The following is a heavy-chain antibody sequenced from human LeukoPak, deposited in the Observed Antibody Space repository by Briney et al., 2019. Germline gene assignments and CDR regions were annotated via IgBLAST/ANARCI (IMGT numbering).Heavy chain of an antibody. V-gene: IGHV1-18*01. CDR3: ARVHPGVFLPAAHRGWFDP. CDR2: ISAYNGKS. CDR1: GYTFTSYS. J-gene: IGHJ5*02. Sequence: GASAPVSFKGSGYTFTSYSISWVRQAPGQGLEGMGWISAYNGKSNYAQKLQGRVTMTTDPSTSIAYMELRSLRSDDTAVYYCARVHPGVFLPAAHRGWFDPWGQGTLVTVSS. D-gene: IGHD2-2*01.